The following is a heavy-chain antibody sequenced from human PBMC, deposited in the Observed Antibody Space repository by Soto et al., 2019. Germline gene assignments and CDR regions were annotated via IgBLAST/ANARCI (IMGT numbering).Heavy chain of an antibody. V-gene: IGHV1-2*02. CDR2: INPNTSAT. J-gene: IGHJ6*02. CDR1: GDIFTGYF. CDR3: ASITCARDHYYGMDV. Sequence: GASVKVSCKASGDIFTGYFIQWLRQAPGQGLEWMGWINPNTSATNYAQKFQGRVTMTRDTSLGTAYMELTSLRPDDTALYYCASITCARDHYYGMDVWRQGTTVTVSS.